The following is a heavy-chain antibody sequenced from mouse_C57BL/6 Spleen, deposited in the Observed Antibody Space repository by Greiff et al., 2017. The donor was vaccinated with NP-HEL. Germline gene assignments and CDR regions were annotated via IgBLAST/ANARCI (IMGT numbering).Heavy chain of an antibody. Sequence: VQLQQSGPELVKPGASVKISCKASGYAFSSSWMNWVKQRPGKGLEWIGRIYPGDGDTNYNGKFKGKATLTADKSSSTAYMQLSSLTSEDSAVYFCARGRPNYGSSLDYWGQGTTLTVPS. J-gene: IGHJ2*01. D-gene: IGHD1-1*01. CDR2: IYPGDGDT. CDR1: GYAFSSSW. CDR3: ARGRPNYGSSLDY. V-gene: IGHV1-82*01.